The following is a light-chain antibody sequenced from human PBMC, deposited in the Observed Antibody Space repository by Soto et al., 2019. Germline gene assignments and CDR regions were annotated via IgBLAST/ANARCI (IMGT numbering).Light chain of an antibody. Sequence: QSALTQPRSVSGSPGQSVTISCTGTSSDVGGYNYVSWYQQHPGKAHKVIIYDVSKRPSGVPDRFSGSKSGSTASLPISGLQAEDESDYYCSSFAGSSTLVFGGGTKLTVL. CDR2: DVS. CDR3: SSFAGSSTLV. V-gene: IGLV2-11*01. CDR1: SSDVGGYNY. J-gene: IGLJ2*01.